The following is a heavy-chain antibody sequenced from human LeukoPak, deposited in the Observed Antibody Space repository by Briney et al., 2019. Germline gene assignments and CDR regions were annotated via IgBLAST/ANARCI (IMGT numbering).Heavy chain of an antibody. CDR3: AKSTGRYSYDAPGDY. J-gene: IGHJ4*02. CDR2: ISGSGIST. V-gene: IGHV3-23*01. CDR1: GFTYSSYA. Sequence: GGSLRLSCAASGFTYSSYAMSWVRQAPGKGLEWVSVISGSGISTYYGDSMKGRFTISRDNSKNTLYLQMNGLGAEDTAVYHCAKSTGRYSYDAPGDYWGRGTLVTVSS. D-gene: IGHD5-18*01.